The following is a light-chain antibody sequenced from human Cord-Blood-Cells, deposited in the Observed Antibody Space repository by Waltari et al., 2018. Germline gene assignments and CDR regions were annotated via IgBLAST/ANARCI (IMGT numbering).Light chain of an antibody. J-gene: IGKJ3*01. CDR1: QCVSSY. CDR3: QQRSNWQFT. Sequence: EIVLTQSPATLSLSPGERATLSGRASQCVSSYLAWYQQKPGQAPRLLIYDASNRATGIPARFSGSGSGTDFTLTISSLEPEDFAVYYCQQRSNWQFTFGPGTKVDIK. CDR2: DAS. V-gene: IGKV3-11*01.